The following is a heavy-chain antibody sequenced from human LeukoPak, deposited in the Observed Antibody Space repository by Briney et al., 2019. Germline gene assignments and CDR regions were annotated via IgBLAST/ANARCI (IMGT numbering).Heavy chain of an antibody. V-gene: IGHV1-2*02. CDR2: INPNSGGT. CDR3: ARDKLELTRSWFDP. D-gene: IGHD1-7*01. Sequence: GASVKVSCKASGYTFAGYYMHWARQAPGQGLEWMGWINPNSGGTNYAQKFQGRVTMTRDTSISTAYMELSRLRSDDTAVYYCARDKLELTRSWFDPWGQGTLVTVSS. J-gene: IGHJ5*02. CDR1: GYTFAGYY.